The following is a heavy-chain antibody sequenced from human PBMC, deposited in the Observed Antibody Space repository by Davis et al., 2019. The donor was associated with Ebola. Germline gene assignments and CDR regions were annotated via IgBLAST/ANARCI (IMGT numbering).Heavy chain of an antibody. V-gene: IGHV3-30*02. Sequence: PGGSLRLSCAASGFTFSSYGMHWVRQAPGKGLEWVAFIRYDGSNKYYADSVKGRFTISRDNSKNTLYLQMNSLRAEDTAVYYCAKDNLRDRRWELLGAYFDYWGQGTLVTVSS. D-gene: IGHD1-26*01. J-gene: IGHJ4*02. CDR3: AKDNLRDRRWELLGAYFDY. CDR2: IRYDGSNK. CDR1: GFTFSSYG.